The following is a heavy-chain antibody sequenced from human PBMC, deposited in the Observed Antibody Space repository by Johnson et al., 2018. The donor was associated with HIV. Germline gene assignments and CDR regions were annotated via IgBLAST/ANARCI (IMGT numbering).Heavy chain of an antibody. CDR1: GFTVSSNY. D-gene: IGHD3-9*01. Sequence: VQLVESGGGLIQPGGSLRLSCAASGFTVSSNYMSWVRQAPGKGLEWVSGINWNGGSTGYVDSVKGRFSISRDNAKKSLYLQMNSLRAEDTAVYYCARDPGPDYDILTGPLYGAFDIWGQGTMVTVSS. CDR3: ARDPGPDYDILTGPLYGAFDI. J-gene: IGHJ3*02. V-gene: IGHV3-53*01. CDR2: INWNGGST.